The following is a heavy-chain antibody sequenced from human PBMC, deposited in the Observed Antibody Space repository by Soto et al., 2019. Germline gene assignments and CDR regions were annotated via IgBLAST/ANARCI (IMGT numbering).Heavy chain of an antibody. D-gene: IGHD3-22*01. CDR3: AKDGDYEYPDY. J-gene: IGHJ1*01. Sequence: GGSLRLSCAASGFSFSSYTMNWVRQAPGKGLEWVASINNNRGRKYYADSVKGRFTISRDNSKNTLFLQMNSLKAEDTAVYFCAKDGDYEYPDYWGTGTQVTVSS. V-gene: IGHV3-23*01. CDR1: GFSFSSYT. CDR2: INNNRGRK.